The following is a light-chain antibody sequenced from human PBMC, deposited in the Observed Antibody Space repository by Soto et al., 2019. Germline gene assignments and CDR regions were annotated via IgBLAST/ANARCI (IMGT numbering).Light chain of an antibody. CDR3: NSYTTTSTLV. Sequence: QSVLTQPASVSGSPGQSITISCTGTRGDVGAYNLVSWYQQHPGKAPKLMIYAVTNRPSGISNRFSGSKSGNTASLTISGVQAEEEADYYCNSYTTTSTLVFGTGTKVTVL. J-gene: IGLJ1*01. V-gene: IGLV2-14*02. CDR1: RGDVGAYNL. CDR2: AVT.